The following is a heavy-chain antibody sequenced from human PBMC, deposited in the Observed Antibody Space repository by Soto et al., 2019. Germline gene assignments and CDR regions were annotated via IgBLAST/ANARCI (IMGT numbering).Heavy chain of an antibody. CDR1: GGSISSGGYY. CDR2: IYYSGST. Sequence: KASETLSLTCTVSGGSISSGGYYWSWIRQHPGKGLEWIGYIYYSGSTYYNPSLKSRVTISVDTSKNQFSLKLSSVTAADTAVYYCARGSGDWPGFDYYYGMDVWGQGTTVTVSS. D-gene: IGHD7-27*01. V-gene: IGHV4-31*02. J-gene: IGHJ6*02. CDR3: ARGSGDWPGFDYYYGMDV.